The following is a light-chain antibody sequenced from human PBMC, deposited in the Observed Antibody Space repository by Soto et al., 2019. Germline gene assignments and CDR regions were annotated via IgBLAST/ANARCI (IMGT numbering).Light chain of an antibody. CDR1: SSDVGGYNF. V-gene: IGLV2-11*01. J-gene: IGLJ2*01. Sequence: QSALTQPRSVSGSPGQSVTISCTGTSSDVGGYNFVSWYQQHPGKVPKLMIYDVSQRPSGVPDRFSGSKSGNTASLTISGLQAADEADYYCCSYAGSYSLFGGGTKLTVL. CDR2: DVS. CDR3: CSYAGSYSL.